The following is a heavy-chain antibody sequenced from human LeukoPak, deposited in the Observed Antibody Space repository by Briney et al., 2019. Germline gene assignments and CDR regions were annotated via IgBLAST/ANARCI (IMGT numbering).Heavy chain of an antibody. CDR1: GGSISSGGYS. Sequence: SQTLSLTCAVSGGSISSGGYSWRWIRQPPGKGLEWIGYIYHSGSTCYNPSLKSRVTISVDRSKNQFSLKLSSVTAADTAVYYCARTIGIAAADPGYYFDYWGQGTLVTVSS. D-gene: IGHD6-13*01. V-gene: IGHV4-30-2*01. CDR3: ARTIGIAAADPGYYFDY. J-gene: IGHJ4*02. CDR2: IYHSGST.